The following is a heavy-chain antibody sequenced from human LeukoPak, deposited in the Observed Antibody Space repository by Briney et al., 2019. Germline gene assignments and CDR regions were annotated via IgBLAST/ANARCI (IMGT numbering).Heavy chain of an antibody. J-gene: IGHJ4*02. CDR3: ARDAGMVDY. CDR2: IYYSGST. CDR1: GGSISSGDYY. D-gene: IGHD5-24*01. V-gene: IGHV4-30-4*08. Sequence: SETLSLTCTVSGGSISSGDYYWSWIRQPPGKGLEWTGYIYYSGSTYYNPSLKSRVTISVDTSKNQFSLKLSSVTAADAAVYYCARDAGMVDYWGQGTLVTVSS.